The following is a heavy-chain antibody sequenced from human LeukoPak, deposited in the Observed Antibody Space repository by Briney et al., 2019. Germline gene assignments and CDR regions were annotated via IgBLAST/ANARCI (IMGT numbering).Heavy chain of an antibody. CDR1: AGSISSSNYY. Sequence: SETLSLTCSVSAGSISSSNYYWGWIRQPPGKGLEWIGSIYYSGNTYYNPSLKSPVTISVDTSKNQFSLKLSSVTAADTAVYYCARLRATLNYFDYWGQGTLVTVSS. CDR2: IYYSGNT. CDR3: ARLRATLNYFDY. J-gene: IGHJ4*02. V-gene: IGHV4-39*01.